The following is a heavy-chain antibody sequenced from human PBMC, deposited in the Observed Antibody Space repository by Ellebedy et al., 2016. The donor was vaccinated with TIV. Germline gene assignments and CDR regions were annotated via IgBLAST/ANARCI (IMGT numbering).Heavy chain of an antibody. D-gene: IGHD6-19*01. CDR1: GYTFTSYG. Sequence: AASVKVSCKASGYTFTSYGISWVRQAHGQGLGWMGWISAYNGNTNYAQKLQGRVTMTTDTSTSTAYMELRSLRSDDTAVYYCARGVMAGIAIWFDPWGQGTLVTVSS. J-gene: IGHJ5*02. V-gene: IGHV1-18*01. CDR2: ISAYNGNT. CDR3: ARGVMAGIAIWFDP.